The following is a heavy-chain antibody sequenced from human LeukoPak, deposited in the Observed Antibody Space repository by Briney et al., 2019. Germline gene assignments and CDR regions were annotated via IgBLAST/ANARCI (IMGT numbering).Heavy chain of an antibody. V-gene: IGHV4-38-2*01. CDR1: GYSISSGYY. J-gene: IGHJ4*02. Sequence: PSETLSLTCAVSGYSISSGYYWGWIRQPPGKGLEWIGSIYHSGSTYYNPSLKSRVTISVDTSKNQFSLKLSSVTAADTAVYYYARHRDYSSSDYWGQGTLVTVSS. CDR2: IYHSGST. D-gene: IGHD6-6*01. CDR3: ARHRDYSSSDY.